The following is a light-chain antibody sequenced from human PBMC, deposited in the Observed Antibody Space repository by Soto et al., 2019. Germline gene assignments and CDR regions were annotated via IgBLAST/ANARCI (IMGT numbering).Light chain of an antibody. Sequence: QSALTQPPSVSGSPGQSVTIYCTVTSSDVGDYEHVSWYQLAPGTAPKLLISDVINRPSGVSDRFSGSRSGNTASLTISGLQPEDEAEYYCGLFTSSATWVFGGGTKLTVL. CDR2: DVI. CDR1: SSDVGDYEH. CDR3: GLFTSSATWV. J-gene: IGLJ3*02. V-gene: IGLV2-18*01.